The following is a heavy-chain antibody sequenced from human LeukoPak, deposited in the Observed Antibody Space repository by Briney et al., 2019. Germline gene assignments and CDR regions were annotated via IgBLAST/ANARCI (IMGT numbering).Heavy chain of an antibody. CDR2: IYYSGST. D-gene: IGHD3-10*01. J-gene: IGHJ6*03. V-gene: IGHV4-59*01. CDR1: GGSIKNYY. Sequence: PSETLSLTCTVSGGSIKNYYWTWIRQPPGKRLEWIGYIYYSGSTSSNPSLKSRVTISVDTSKNQFSLRLKYATAADTAVYYCARDVPRGTGYMDVWGKGTTVTVSS. CDR3: ARDVPRGTGYMDV.